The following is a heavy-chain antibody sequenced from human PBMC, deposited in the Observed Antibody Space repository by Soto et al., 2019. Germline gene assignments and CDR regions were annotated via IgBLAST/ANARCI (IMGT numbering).Heavy chain of an antibody. CDR1: GGSINGYY. V-gene: IGHV4-59*01. D-gene: IGHD5-18*01. Sequence: QVQLQESGPGLVKPSETLSLTCTVSGGSINGYYWTWLRQSPTNGLEWIGYFHFSGSTKYNPSLESRLTISADTSKNQISLTLSSVTAADTAVYYCARASGYSYGYDDFFDNWGQGTLANASS. J-gene: IGHJ4*01. CDR3: ARASGYSYGYDDFFDN. CDR2: FHFSGST.